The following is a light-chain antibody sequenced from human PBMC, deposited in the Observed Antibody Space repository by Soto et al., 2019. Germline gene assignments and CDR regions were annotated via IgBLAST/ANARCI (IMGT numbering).Light chain of an antibody. CDR1: SSDVSGYNY. CDR3: SSYTSSSTLDV. V-gene: IGLV2-14*01. CDR2: EVS. J-gene: IGLJ1*01. Sequence: QSALTQPASVSGSPGQSITISCTGTSSDVSGYNYVSWYQQHPGKAPKLMIYEVSNRPSGVSNRFSGSKSGNTASLTISGLQAEDEAHYYCSSYTSSSTLDVFGTGTKVTVL.